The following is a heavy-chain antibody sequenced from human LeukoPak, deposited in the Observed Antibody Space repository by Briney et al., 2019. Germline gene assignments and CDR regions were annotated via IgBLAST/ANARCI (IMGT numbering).Heavy chain of an antibody. V-gene: IGHV4-4*09. J-gene: IGHJ2*01. D-gene: IGHD5-18*01. CDR1: GGSISSYY. CDR3: ARTPSLWGFNWHFDL. CDR2: IYTSGST. Sequence: SETLPLTCTVSGGSISSYYWSWIRQPPGKGLEWIGYIYTSGSTNYNPSLKSRVTISVDTSKNQFSLKLSSVTAADTAVYYCARTPSLWGFNWHFDLWGRGTLVTVSS.